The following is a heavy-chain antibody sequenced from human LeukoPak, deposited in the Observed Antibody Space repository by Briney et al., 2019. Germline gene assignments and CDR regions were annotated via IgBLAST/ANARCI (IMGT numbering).Heavy chain of an antibody. D-gene: IGHD5-12*01. CDR2: ITSGGNT. Sequence: GGSLRLSCAASGFTVSNNYMSWVRQAPGKGLEWVSVITSGGNTYYADSVKGRFTTSRDNSKNTLYVQMNSLRAEDTAIYYCARGRGYRDYDRPLDYWGQGTLVTVSS. CDR1: GFTVSNNY. V-gene: IGHV3-53*01. J-gene: IGHJ4*02. CDR3: ARGRGYRDYDRPLDY.